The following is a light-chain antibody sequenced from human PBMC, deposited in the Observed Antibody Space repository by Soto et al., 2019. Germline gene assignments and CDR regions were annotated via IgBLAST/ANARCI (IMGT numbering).Light chain of an antibody. CDR2: GIS. Sequence: DIVMTQSPDSLAVSLGERATINCKSSQSVLYSSNNKNYLAWYQQHPGQPPRLLIYGISTRATGIPARFSGSGSGTEFSLTISSLQSEDFAVYYCQQYCKWPITFGQGTRLEIK. J-gene: IGKJ5*01. CDR3: QQYCKWPIT. V-gene: IGKV4-1*01. CDR1: QSVLYSSNNKNY.